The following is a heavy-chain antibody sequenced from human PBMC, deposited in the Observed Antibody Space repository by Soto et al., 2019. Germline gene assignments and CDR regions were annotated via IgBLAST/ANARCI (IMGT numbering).Heavy chain of an antibody. CDR3: ARDLWGYCGTDCYPLDV. V-gene: IGHV4-34*01. J-gene: IGHJ6*02. CDR2: IYHSGST. Sequence: PSETLSLTCAVYGESFSGYFWNWIRQPPGKGLEWIGYIYHSGSTYYNPSLKSRVTISVDRSKNQFSLKLSSVTAADTAVYYCARDLWGYCGTDCYPLDVWGQGTTVTVSS. CDR1: GESFSGYF. D-gene: IGHD2-21*02.